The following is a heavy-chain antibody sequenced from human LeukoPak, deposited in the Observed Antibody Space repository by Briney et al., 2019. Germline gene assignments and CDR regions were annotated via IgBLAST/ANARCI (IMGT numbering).Heavy chain of an antibody. J-gene: IGHJ6*03. D-gene: IGHD2-2*02. CDR3: ARARPELVPAAIHYYYYYYMDV. Sequence: GGSLRLSCAASGFTFSSYSMNWVRQAPGKGLEWVSYISSSSSTIYYADSVKGRFTISRDNAKKSLYLQMNSLRAEDTAVYYCARARPELVPAAIHYYYYYYMDVWGKGTTVTVSS. V-gene: IGHV3-48*04. CDR1: GFTFSSYS. CDR2: ISSSSSTI.